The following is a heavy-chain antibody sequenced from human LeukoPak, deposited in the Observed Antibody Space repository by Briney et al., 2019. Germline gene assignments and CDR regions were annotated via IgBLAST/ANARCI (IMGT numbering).Heavy chain of an antibody. CDR3: ARASPHDFWSGYTLYFDY. CDR1: GYTFTSYY. D-gene: IGHD3-3*01. V-gene: IGHV1-2*02. CDR2: INPNSGGT. Sequence: ASVKVSCKASGYTFTSYYMHWVRQAPGQGLEWMGWINPNSGGTNYAQKFQGRVTMTRDTSISTAYMELSRLRSDDTAVYYCARASPHDFWSGYTLYFDYWGQGTLVTVSS. J-gene: IGHJ4*02.